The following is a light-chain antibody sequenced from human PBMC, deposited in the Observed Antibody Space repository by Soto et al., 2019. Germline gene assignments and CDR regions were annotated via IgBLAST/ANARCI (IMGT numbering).Light chain of an antibody. V-gene: IGKV1-5*03. J-gene: IGKJ2*01. CDR2: RAS. Sequence: DIEMTQSPSTLSAYVGDRVTITCRASQSIDRWLAWYQQKPGKAPKLLIYRASSLESGVPSRFSGSGSGTEFTLTISSLQPDDFTTYYCQQYKTYTYTFAQGTKLEIK. CDR1: QSIDRW. CDR3: QQYKTYTYT.